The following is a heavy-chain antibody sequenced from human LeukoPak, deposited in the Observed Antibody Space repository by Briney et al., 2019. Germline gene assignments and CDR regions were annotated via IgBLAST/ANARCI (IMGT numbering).Heavy chain of an antibody. CDR3: ARGRYCSGHNCYFDY. CDR2: ISSSGTYK. V-gene: IGHV3-21*01. CDR1: GFTFSSYS. Sequence: PGGSLRLSCAVSGFTFSSYSMSWVRQAPGKGLEWVSSISSSGTYKYYADSVKGRFTISRDNAKNSLYLQMNSLRAEDTAVYYCARGRYCSGHNCYFDYWGQGTLVTVSS. D-gene: IGHD2-15*01. J-gene: IGHJ4*02.